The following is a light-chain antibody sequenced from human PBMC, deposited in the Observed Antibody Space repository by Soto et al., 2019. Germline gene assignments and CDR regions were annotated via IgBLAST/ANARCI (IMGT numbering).Light chain of an antibody. CDR2: EVN. V-gene: IGLV2-14*01. Sequence: QSVLTQPASVSGSHGQSITISCTGTSSDVAFYNHVSWYQQHPGKAPKLLIYEVNNRPSGVSHRFSGSKSGSTASLTISGLQAEDEADYYCSSFASTHTYVFGTGTKVTVL. CDR1: SSDVAFYNH. J-gene: IGLJ1*01. CDR3: SSFASTHTYV.